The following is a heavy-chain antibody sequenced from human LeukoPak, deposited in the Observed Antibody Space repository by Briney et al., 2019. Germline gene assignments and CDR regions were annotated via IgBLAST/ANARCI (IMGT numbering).Heavy chain of an antibody. J-gene: IGHJ6*03. D-gene: IGHD3-10*01. Sequence: ASVKVSRTASGYGFTCYYKHWVRQAPAPGHEWEGGINPNSGGTNNAQKFQGRVTMTRDTSISTAYMELSRLRSEDTAVYYCATAGGITMVRGKDYYYYMYVWGKGTTVTISS. CDR1: GYGFTCYY. V-gene: IGHV1-2*02. CDR2: INPNSGGT. CDR3: ATAGGITMVRGKDYYYYMYV.